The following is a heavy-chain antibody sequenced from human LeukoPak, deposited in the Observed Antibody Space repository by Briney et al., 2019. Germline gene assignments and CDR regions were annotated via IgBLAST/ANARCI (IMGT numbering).Heavy chain of an antibody. Sequence: GGSLRLSCAASGFTVGSNYMSWVRQAPGKGLEWVSVIYSGGSTYYADSVKGRFTISRDNSKNTLHLQMNSLRAEDTAVYYCARDTPDTYYYDSSGYYVIYWGQGTLVTVSS. CDR1: GFTVGSNY. V-gene: IGHV3-66*02. CDR3: ARDTPDTYYYDSSGYYVIY. D-gene: IGHD3-22*01. J-gene: IGHJ4*02. CDR2: IYSGGST.